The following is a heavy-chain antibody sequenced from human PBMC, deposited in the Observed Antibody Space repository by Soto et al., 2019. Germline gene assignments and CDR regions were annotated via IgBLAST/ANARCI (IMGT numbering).Heavy chain of an antibody. V-gene: IGHV5-51*01. CDR3: ARHISEWQQLGGRFDH. J-gene: IGHJ5*02. CDR1: GYSFTSYW. Sequence: GESLKISCKGSGYSFTSYWIGWVRQMPGKGLGWMGIIYPGDSDTRYSPSFQGQVTISADKSISTAYLQWSSLKASDTAMYYCARHISEWQQLGGRFDHWGQGTLVTVSS. D-gene: IGHD6-13*01. CDR2: IYPGDSDT.